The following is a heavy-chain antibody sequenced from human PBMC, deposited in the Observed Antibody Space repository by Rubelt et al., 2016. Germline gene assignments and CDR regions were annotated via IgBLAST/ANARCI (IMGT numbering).Heavy chain of an antibody. CDR1: GGSFSGYY. V-gene: IGHV4-34*01. D-gene: IGHD6-6*01. CDR2: IYYSGST. J-gene: IGHJ4*02. CDR3: ARHQRDSSSSPLPY. Sequence: QVQLQQWGAGLLKPSETLSLSCAVYGGSFSGYYWSWIRQPPGKGLEWIGSIYYSGSTYYNPSLKSRVTISVATSKNQFSLQLSSVTAADTAVYYCARHQRDSSSSPLPYWGQGTLVTVSS.